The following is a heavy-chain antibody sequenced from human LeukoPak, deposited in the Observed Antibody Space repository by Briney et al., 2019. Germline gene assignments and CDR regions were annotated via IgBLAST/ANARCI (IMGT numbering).Heavy chain of an antibody. CDR2: VSGDGGRT. CDR3: ARDRMSRAPTYFHH. J-gene: IGHJ1*01. CDR1: GFTFDEFA. Sequence: GGSLRLSCAPSGFTFDEFAMHWVRHAPGKGLGWVSFVSGDGGRTDYADSVKGRFTISRDNSKNSLYFQMNSLTAEDTAFYFCARDRMSRAPTYFHHWGQGTLVTVSA. D-gene: IGHD2-2*01. V-gene: IGHV3-43*02.